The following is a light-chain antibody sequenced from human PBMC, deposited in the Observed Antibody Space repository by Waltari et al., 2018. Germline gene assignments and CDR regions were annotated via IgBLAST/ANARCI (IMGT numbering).Light chain of an antibody. J-gene: IGKJ4*01. CDR3: QQYNNWPLT. V-gene: IGKV3-15*01. CDR1: QSVSSN. CDR2: RAY. Sequence: EIVMPQSPATLSVSPGERATLSCRASQSVSSNLAWYQQKPGQAPRLLIYRAYTRATDIPARFSGRGSGTEFTLTISSLQSEDFAVYYCQQYNNWPLTFGGGTKVEIK.